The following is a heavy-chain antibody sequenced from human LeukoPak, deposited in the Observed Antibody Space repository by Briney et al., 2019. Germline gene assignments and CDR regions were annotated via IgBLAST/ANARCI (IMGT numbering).Heavy chain of an antibody. CDR1: GGSISSYY. Sequence: SETLSLTCTVSGGSISSYYWSWIRQPPGKGLEWIGYIYYSGSTNYNPSLKSRVTISVDTSKNQFSLELTSVTAADTAVYYCARGEYGSGSYYNVLFDPWGQGTLVTVSS. CDR3: ARGEYGSGSYYNVLFDP. V-gene: IGHV4-59*08. J-gene: IGHJ5*02. CDR2: IYYSGST. D-gene: IGHD3-10*01.